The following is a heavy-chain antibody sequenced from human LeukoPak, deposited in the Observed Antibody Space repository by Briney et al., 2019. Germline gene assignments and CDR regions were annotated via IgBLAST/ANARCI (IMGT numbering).Heavy chain of an antibody. CDR1: GGSFSGYY. V-gene: IGHV4-34*01. CDR2: INHSGST. CDR3: ARGKAALSSGWYGVIDY. Sequence: SETLSLTCAAYGGSFSGYYWSWIRQPPGKGLEWIGEINHSGSTNYNPSLKSRATISVDTSKSQVSLKLNSVTAADTAVYYCARGKAALSSGWYGVIDYWGQGTLVTVSS. D-gene: IGHD6-19*01. J-gene: IGHJ4*02.